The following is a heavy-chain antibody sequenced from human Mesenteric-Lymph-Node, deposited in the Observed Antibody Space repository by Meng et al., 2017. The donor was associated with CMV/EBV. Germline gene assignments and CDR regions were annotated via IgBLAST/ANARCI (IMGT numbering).Heavy chain of an antibody. CDR3: ATGSTISDNWYDY. CDR2: ILPIFGTV. Sequence: CKASGGTFSRSTFSWVRQAPGQGLEWMGGILPIFGTVNYAQKLQGRVTISADEATSTAYMDLRSLRSEDTAVYYCATGSTISDNWYDYWGQGTLVTVSS. D-gene: IGHD3-9*01. V-gene: IGHV1-69*01. CDR1: GGTFSRST. J-gene: IGHJ4*02.